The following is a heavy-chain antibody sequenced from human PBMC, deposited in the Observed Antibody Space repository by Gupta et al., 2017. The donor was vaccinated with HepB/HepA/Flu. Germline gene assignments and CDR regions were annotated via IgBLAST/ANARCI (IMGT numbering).Heavy chain of an antibody. D-gene: IGHD1-26*01. CDR3: ARVGLTKT. CDR2: IFYTGNT. J-gene: IGHJ4*02. CDR1: GISINTPAYY. Sequence: QLQLQESGPGLVMPSETRFFTCTVSGISINTPAYYWVWIRQPPGMGLEWIGNIFYTGNTYYNTSLESRVTMSIDTSRNHFSLKVNSVTAADTAVYYCARVGLTKTWGQGTLVTVSS. V-gene: IGHV4-39*02.